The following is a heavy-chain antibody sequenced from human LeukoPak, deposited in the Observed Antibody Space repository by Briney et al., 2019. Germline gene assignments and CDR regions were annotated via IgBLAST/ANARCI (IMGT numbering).Heavy chain of an antibody. Sequence: SETLSLTCTVSGGSISSSSYYWGWIRQPPGEGLEWIGTIYYSGTTYYNPSLGSRVTISLYTSKNQFSLKLTSVTAADTAVYYCARRSTKENGFDFWGQGTLVTVSS. V-gene: IGHV4-39*01. CDR3: ARRSTKENGFDF. D-gene: IGHD1-1*01. J-gene: IGHJ4*02. CDR1: GGSISSSSYY. CDR2: IYYSGTT.